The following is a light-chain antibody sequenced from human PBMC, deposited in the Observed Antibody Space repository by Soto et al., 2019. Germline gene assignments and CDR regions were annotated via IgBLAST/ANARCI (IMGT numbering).Light chain of an antibody. CDR2: DAS. CDR1: QGIRSY. J-gene: IGKJ4*01. CDR3: QQVNVYPST. Sequence: DIQMTQSPSSLSASVGYIFTITCRASQGIRSYLGWYQQKQGKAPNLLIYDASTLHSGVPSRLRGGGYGTDLTITISSMKTEDFETYYCQQVNVYPSTFGGGTKVDIK. V-gene: IGKV1-9*01.